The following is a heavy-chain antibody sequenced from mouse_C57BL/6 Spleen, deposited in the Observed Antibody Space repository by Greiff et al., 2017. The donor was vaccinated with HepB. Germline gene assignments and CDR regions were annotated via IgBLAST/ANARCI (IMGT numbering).Heavy chain of an antibody. Sequence: QVQLQQPGAELVRPGSSVKLSCKASGYTFTSYWMDWVKQRPGQGLEWIGNIYPSDSETHYNQKFKDKATLTVDKSSSTADMQLSTLTSEDSAVYYCATTVVRGYYYAMDYWGQGTSVTVSS. CDR3: ATTVVRGYYYAMDY. D-gene: IGHD1-1*01. CDR2: IYPSDSET. V-gene: IGHV1-61*01. J-gene: IGHJ4*01. CDR1: GYTFTSYW.